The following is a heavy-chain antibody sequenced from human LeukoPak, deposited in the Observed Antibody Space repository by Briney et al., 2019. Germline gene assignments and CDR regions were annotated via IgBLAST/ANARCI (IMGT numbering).Heavy chain of an antibody. Sequence: PGESLKISCKGSGYRVNAYWIAWVRQMPGKGLEWMGIIYPDDSDTRYSPSLQGQVTISADKSVRTAYLQWSSLKASDTAMYYCARPNITSYYDSRGYDAFDVWGQGTMVTVSS. D-gene: IGHD3-22*01. V-gene: IGHV5-51*01. CDR1: GYRVNAYW. J-gene: IGHJ3*01. CDR2: IYPDDSDT. CDR3: ARPNITSYYDSRGYDAFDV.